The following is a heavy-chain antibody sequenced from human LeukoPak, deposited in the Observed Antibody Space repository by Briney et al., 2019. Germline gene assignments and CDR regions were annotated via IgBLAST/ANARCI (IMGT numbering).Heavy chain of an antibody. J-gene: IGHJ3*02. D-gene: IGHD3-10*01. V-gene: IGHV3-30*02. Sequence: GGSLRLSCAASGFTFRGYGMHWVRQAPGKGLEWVAFIRYDGSNKYYADSVKGRFTISRDNSKNTLYLQMNSLRAEDTAVYYCARERGGRVRDAFDIWGQGTMVTVSS. CDR3: ARERGGRVRDAFDI. CDR2: IRYDGSNK. CDR1: GFTFRGYG.